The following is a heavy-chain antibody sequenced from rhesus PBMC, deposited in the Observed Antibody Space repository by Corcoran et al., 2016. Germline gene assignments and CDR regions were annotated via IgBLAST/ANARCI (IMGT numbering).Heavy chain of an antibody. D-gene: IGHD3-16*01. Sequence: QLQLQESGPGLVKPSETLSLTCAVSGGSISSSNWWSWIRQPSGKGLEWIGRISGSGGNTTANPALMSRFAISIVPSQNQLSLKLCSVTAADSAVYYCASEPYYYSGSYSNFDYWGQGVLVTVSS. CDR1: GGSISSSNW. CDR2: ISGSGGNT. J-gene: IGHJ4*01. CDR3: ASEPYYYSGSYSNFDY. V-gene: IGHV4-57*02.